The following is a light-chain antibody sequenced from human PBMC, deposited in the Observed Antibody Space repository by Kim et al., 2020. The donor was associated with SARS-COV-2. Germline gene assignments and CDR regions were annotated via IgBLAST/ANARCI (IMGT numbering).Light chain of an antibody. V-gene: IGKV3-20*01. Sequence: DIVLTQSPGTLSLSPGERATLSCRASQSVNGPYLAWYQQKPGLAPRLLIYGASDRATGIPDRFSGSGSGTDFTLTISRLEPEDVAMYYCQQYGSSPRTFGQGTKLEIK. CDR3: QQYGSSPRT. J-gene: IGKJ2*01. CDR1: QSVNGPY. CDR2: GAS.